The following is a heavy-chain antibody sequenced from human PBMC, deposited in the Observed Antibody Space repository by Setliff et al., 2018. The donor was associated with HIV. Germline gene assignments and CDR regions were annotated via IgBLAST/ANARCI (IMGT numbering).Heavy chain of an antibody. CDR3: AKPPPQPTYYYDSSGHAFDI. V-gene: IGHV3-30*02. D-gene: IGHD3-22*01. Sequence: GGSLRLSCAVSGLTFSRYGFHWVRQVPGKGLDWVTFIRYDGSNKYYADSVKGRFTISRDNSKNTLYLQMNSLRAEDTAVYYCAKPPPQPTYYYDSSGHAFDIWGQGTMVTVSS. CDR2: IRYDGSNK. J-gene: IGHJ3*02. CDR1: GLTFSRYG.